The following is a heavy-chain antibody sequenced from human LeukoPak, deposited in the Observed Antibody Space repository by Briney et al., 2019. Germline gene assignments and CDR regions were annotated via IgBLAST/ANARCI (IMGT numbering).Heavy chain of an antibody. CDR3: ARVRGYYDILTGYYPASYMDV. Sequence: SETLSLTCTVSGGSISSYYWSWIRQPPGKGLEWIGYIYYSGSTNYNPSLKSRVTISVDTSKNQFSLKLSSVTAADTAVYYCARVRGYYDILTGYYPASYMDVWGKGTTVTVSS. D-gene: IGHD3-9*01. CDR2: IYYSGST. V-gene: IGHV4-59*01. CDR1: GGSISSYY. J-gene: IGHJ6*03.